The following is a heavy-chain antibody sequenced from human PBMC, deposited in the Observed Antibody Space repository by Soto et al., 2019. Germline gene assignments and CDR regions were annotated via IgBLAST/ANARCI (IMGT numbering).Heavy chain of an antibody. Sequence: QVQLVQSGAEEKKPGASVKVSCKASGYTFTSYAMHWVRQAPGQRLEWMGWINAGNGNTKYSQKFQGRVTITRDTSASTAYMELSSLRSEDTAVYYCARGRGGGYYYYGMDVWGQGTTVTVSS. CDR2: INAGNGNT. CDR1: GYTFTSYA. J-gene: IGHJ6*02. CDR3: ARGRGGGYYYYGMDV. D-gene: IGHD3-16*01. V-gene: IGHV1-3*05.